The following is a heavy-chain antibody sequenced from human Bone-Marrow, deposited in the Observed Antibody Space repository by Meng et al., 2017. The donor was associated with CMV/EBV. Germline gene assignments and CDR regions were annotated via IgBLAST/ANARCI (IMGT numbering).Heavy chain of an antibody. J-gene: IGHJ6*02. D-gene: IGHD6-25*01. CDR1: GFTFSSYA. CDR2: IGGSNDDT. Sequence: GGSLRLSCAASGFTFSSYAMSWVRQAPGKGLEWVSAIGGSNDDTYYADSVRGRFTISRDNSKNTLYLQMNSLRAEDTAVYYCARDQPEFSNVYIYYYYGMDVWGQGTTVTVSS. CDR3: ARDQPEFSNVYIYYYYGMDV. V-gene: IGHV3-23*01.